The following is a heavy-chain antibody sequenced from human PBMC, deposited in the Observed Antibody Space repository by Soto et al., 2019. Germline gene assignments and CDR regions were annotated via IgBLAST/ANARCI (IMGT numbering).Heavy chain of an antibody. CDR3: AREVVPAAFYYYYYGMDV. V-gene: IGHV3-33*01. D-gene: IGHD2-2*01. CDR1: GFTFSSYG. CDR2: IWYDGSNK. J-gene: IGHJ6*02. Sequence: GGSLRLSCAASGFTFSSYGMHWVRQAPGKGLEWVAVIWYDGSNKYYADSVKGRFTISRDNSKNTLYLQMNSLRAEDTAVYYCAREVVPAAFYYYYYGMDVWGQGTTVTVSS.